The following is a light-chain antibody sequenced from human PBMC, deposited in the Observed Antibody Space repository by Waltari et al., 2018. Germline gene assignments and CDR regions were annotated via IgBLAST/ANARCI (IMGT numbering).Light chain of an antibody. CDR1: SSDVGGYNY. CDR3: CSYVGSNSYWV. Sequence: QSALTQPRSVSGSPGQSVTISCTGTSSDVGGYNYVSWYQQHPDKAPKLIIYDINKLPAGVPDRLSGSKSGNTASLTIAGLQAEDEADYYCCSYVGSNSYWVFGGGTKLTVL. J-gene: IGLJ3*02. CDR2: DIN. V-gene: IGLV2-11*01.